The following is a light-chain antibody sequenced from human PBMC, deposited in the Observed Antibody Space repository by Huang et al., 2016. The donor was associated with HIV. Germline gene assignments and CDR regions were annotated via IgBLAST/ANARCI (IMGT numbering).Light chain of an antibody. CDR1: QRVNTF. CDR2: DAA. CDR3: QQRSNRPLT. Sequence: EMVLTQSPATLSLSPGERATLSCRARQRVNTFLAWYQQNPGQAPRLFIYDAANRATGIPARFSGSGSGTDFTLTISSLEPEDFAVYYCQQRSNRPLTFGGGTKVEIK. J-gene: IGKJ4*01. V-gene: IGKV3-11*01.